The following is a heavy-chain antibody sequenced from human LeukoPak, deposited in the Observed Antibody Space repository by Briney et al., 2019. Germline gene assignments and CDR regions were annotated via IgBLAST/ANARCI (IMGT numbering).Heavy chain of an antibody. CDR2: ISSGSNYI. Sequence: GGSLRLSCAASGFTFSSYSMNWVRQAPGKGLEWVSSISSGSNYIYYADSVKGRFTISRDNAKNSLYLQMNSLRAEDTAVYYCARDRWNYPDYYYYYMDVWGKGTTVTVSS. CDR1: GFTFSSYS. J-gene: IGHJ6*03. D-gene: IGHD1-7*01. CDR3: ARDRWNYPDYYYYYMDV. V-gene: IGHV3-21*01.